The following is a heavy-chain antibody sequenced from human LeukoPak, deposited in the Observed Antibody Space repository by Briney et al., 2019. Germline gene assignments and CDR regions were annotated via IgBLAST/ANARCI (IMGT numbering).Heavy chain of an antibody. V-gene: IGHV3-23*01. CDR3: AKGYTSGWFPWFDP. CDR2: ISGSGDST. CDR1: RFTFSRYA. Sequence: GGSLRLSCAASRFTFSRYAMSWVRQAPGKGLEWVSGISGSGDSTYNADSVKGRFSISRDNSKNTMYLQMNSLRAEDTAVYYCAKGYTSGWFPWFDPWGQGTLVTVSS. D-gene: IGHD6-19*01. J-gene: IGHJ5*02.